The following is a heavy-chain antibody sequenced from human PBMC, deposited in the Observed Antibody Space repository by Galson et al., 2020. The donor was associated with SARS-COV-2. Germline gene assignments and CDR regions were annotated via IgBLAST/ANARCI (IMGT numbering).Heavy chain of an antibody. D-gene: IGHD3-3*01. J-gene: IGHJ4*02. V-gene: IGHV3-15*07. Sequence: GESLKISCPASGLTFSDAYMNWIRQAPGQGLEWVGRIKYKRDGGTADYAAPVKGRFAISRDDSKNTLYLHMRNLKTEDTAVYYCSTAIWSGLDNWGQGTLVTVSS. CDR3: STAIWSGLDN. CDR2: IKYKRDGGTA. CDR1: GLTFSDAY.